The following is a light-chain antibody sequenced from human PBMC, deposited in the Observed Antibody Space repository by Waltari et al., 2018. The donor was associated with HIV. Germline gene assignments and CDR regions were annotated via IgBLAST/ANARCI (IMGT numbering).Light chain of an antibody. Sequence: EIVLTHSPAHLSLSQGERATLSCRASQSVSSYLAWYHQKPGQAPRLLIYEASNRATGIPARFSGSGSGTDFTLTITSLEPEDFAVYYCQQRSNWPPYTFGQGTKLEIK. J-gene: IGKJ2*01. V-gene: IGKV3-11*01. CDR3: QQRSNWPPYT. CDR1: QSVSSY. CDR2: EAS.